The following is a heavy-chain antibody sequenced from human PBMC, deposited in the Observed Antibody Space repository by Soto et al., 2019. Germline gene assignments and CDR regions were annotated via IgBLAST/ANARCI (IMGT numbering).Heavy chain of an antibody. J-gene: IGHJ4*02. CDR2: IYYTGTA. D-gene: IGHD4-17*01. V-gene: IGHV4-59*01. CDR1: GGSISPYY. CDR3: ARQPDDRDYGYYFAF. Sequence: SETLSLTCAVSGGSISPYYWIWLRQSPGKGLEWLGYIYYTGTADYNPSLENRVTLSVDTPTNRFSLELTSVTAADTAVYYCARQPDDRDYGYYFAFWGPGILVTVSS.